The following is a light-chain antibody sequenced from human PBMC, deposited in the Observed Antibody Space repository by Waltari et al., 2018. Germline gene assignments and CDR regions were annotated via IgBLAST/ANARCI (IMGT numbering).Light chain of an antibody. J-gene: IGKJ1*01. CDR2: RAA. CDR1: QSVGSSS. V-gene: IGKV3-20*01. Sequence: EIVLTQSPGTASLSPGERVTLSCRASQSVGSSSLAWYQQKPGQAPRLVIYRAARRATGIPDRFSGSGSGTDFSLTISRREPDDFAVYYCQQHGTLPATFGQGTKVEIK. CDR3: QQHGTLPAT.